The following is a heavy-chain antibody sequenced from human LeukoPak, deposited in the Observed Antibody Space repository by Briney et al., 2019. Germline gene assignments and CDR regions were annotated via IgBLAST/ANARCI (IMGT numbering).Heavy chain of an antibody. D-gene: IGHD6-19*01. J-gene: IGHJ1*01. CDR3: AKVGPYQLWLVAEYFQH. CDR1: GFTFSSYA. CDR2: ISYDGSKK. V-gene: IGHV3-30*04. Sequence: GRSLRLSCAASGFTFSSYAMHWVRQAPGKGLEWVAVISYDGSKKNYPDSVKGRFTISRDNSKNTLYLQMISLRAEDTAVYYCAKVGPYQLWLVAEYFQHWGQGTLVTVSS.